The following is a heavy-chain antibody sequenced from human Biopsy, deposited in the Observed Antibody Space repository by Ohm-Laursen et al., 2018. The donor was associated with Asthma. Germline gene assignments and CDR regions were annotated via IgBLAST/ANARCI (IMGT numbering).Heavy chain of an antibody. D-gene: IGHD1-7*01. V-gene: IGHV1-46*01. J-gene: IGHJ4*02. CDR1: GGTFSSYA. CDR2: INPSGGST. Sequence: GSSVKVSCKASGGTFSSYAISWVRQAPGQGLEWMGIINPSGGSTSYAQKFQGRVTMIRDTSTSTVYMELSSLRSEDTAVYYCAGRGITGTTLDYWGQGTLVTVSS. CDR3: AGRGITGTTLDY.